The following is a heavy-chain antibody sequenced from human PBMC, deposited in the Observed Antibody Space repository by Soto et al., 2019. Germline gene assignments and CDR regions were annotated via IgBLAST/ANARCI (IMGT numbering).Heavy chain of an antibody. V-gene: IGHV3-15*07. J-gene: IGHJ6*02. CDR1: GFTFSNAW. CDR2: IKSKTDGGTT. Sequence: TGGSLRLSCAASGFTFSNAWMNWVRQAPGKGLEWVGRIKSKTDGGTTDYAASVKGRFTISRDDSKNTLYLQMNSLKTEDTAVYYCTTLSITIFGVVLMDVWGQGTTVTVSS. CDR3: TTLSITIFGVVLMDV. D-gene: IGHD3-3*01.